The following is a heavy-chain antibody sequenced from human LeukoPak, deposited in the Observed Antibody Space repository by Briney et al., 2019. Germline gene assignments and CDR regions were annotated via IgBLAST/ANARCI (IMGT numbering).Heavy chain of an antibody. CDR1: GFTFSSYG. J-gene: IGHJ4*02. CDR2: IWYDGSNK. Sequence: PGRSLRLSCAASGFTFSSYGMHWVRQAPGKGLEWVAVIWYDGSNKYYADSVKGRFTISRDNSKNTLYQQMNSLRAEDTAVYYCARDGYGDYEHAIDYWGQGTLVTVSS. D-gene: IGHD4-17*01. V-gene: IGHV3-33*01. CDR3: ARDGYGDYEHAIDY.